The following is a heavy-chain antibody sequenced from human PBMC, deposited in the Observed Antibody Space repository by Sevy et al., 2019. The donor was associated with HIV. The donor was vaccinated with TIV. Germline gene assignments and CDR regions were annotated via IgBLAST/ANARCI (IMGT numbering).Heavy chain of an antibody. Sequence: SETLSLTCTVSGGSMSSGSYYWSWIRLPAGKGLEWIGRIYTSRSTNYNPSLKSRVTISVDRSKNQFSLRLSSVTATDTALYYCAREPFSGSYLYYMDVWGKGTTVTVSS. CDR2: IYTSRST. CDR1: GGSMSSGSYY. V-gene: IGHV4-61*02. D-gene: IGHD3-10*01. CDR3: AREPFSGSYLYYMDV. J-gene: IGHJ6*03.